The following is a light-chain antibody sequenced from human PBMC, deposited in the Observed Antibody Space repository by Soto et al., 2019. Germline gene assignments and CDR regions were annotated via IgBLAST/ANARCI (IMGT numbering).Light chain of an antibody. Sequence: EIVMTQSPATLSVSPGGRAPLSCRASQSISDTLAWYQQKPGQAPRLLIHDVSDRATGIPARFSGGGSGTDFTLTISSLEPEDFALYYCHQRQSWPRTFGQGTKVDIK. J-gene: IGKJ1*01. CDR1: QSISDT. CDR3: HQRQSWPRT. CDR2: DVS. V-gene: IGKV3-11*01.